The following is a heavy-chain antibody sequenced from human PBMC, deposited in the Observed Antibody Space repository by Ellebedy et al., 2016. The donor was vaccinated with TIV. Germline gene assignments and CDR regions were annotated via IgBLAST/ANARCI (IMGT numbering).Heavy chain of an antibody. D-gene: IGHD6-13*01. CDR2: ISYDEGYK. J-gene: IGHJ4*02. Sequence: GGSLRFSCAASGFTFSSFAMHWVRQAPGKGLEWVAVISYDEGYKFYTDSVKGRFTVSRDNSKNTLSLQMDSLRGEDSAVYYCVRDASYTSSWFDYWGQGALVSVSS. CDR1: GFTFSSFA. CDR3: VRDASYTSSWFDY. V-gene: IGHV3-30*10.